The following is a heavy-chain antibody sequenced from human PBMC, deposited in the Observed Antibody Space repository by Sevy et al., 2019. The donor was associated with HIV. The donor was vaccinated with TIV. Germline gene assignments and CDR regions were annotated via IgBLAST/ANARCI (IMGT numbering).Heavy chain of an antibody. CDR3: ARQRTIGRDCSGGSCYGGKDAFVI. D-gene: IGHD2-15*01. CDR1: GYSFTSYW. J-gene: IGHJ3*02. CDR2: IYPGDSDT. V-gene: IGHV5-51*01. Sequence: GESLKISCKGSGYSFTSYWIGWVRQMPGKGLEWMGIIYPGDSDTRYSPSFQGQVTISADKSISPAYLQWSSPKASDTAMYYCARQRTIGRDCSGGSCYGGKDAFVIWGQGTMVTVSS.